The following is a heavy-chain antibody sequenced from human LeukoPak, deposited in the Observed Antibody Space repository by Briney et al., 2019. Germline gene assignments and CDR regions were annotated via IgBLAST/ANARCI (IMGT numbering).Heavy chain of an antibody. V-gene: IGHV3-53*01. D-gene: IGHD4/OR15-4a*01. CDR3: ARRAGAYSHPYGY. Sequence: GGSLRLSCTVSGFTVSSNSMSWVRQAPGKGLEWVSFIYSDNTHYSDSVKGRFTISRDNSKNTLYLQMNSLRAEDMAVYYCARRAGAYSHPYGYWGQGTLVTVSS. J-gene: IGHJ4*02. CDR2: IYSDNT. CDR1: GFTVSSNS.